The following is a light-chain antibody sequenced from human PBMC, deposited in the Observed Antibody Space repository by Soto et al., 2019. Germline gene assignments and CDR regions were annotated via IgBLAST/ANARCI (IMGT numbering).Light chain of an antibody. Sequence: EIVLTQSPGTLSLSPWERATLSCRASQSFSSSYLAWYQQKPGQAPRLLIYGASSRATGIPDRFSGSGSWTDFTLTTSRLEPEEFAVYYCQQYGSSPPVTFGPGTKVNIK. J-gene: IGKJ3*01. CDR3: QQYGSSPPVT. V-gene: IGKV3-20*01. CDR1: QSFSSSY. CDR2: GAS.